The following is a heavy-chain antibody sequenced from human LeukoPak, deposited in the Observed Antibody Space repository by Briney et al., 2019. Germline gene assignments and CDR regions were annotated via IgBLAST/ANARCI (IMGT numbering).Heavy chain of an antibody. CDR2: ISSSSSTI. J-gene: IGHJ6*04. D-gene: IGHD5-18*01. CDR3: ARGPSPPIQLWFLNLMDV. V-gene: IGHV3-48*01. Sequence: PGGSLRLSCAASGFTFSSYSMNWVRQAPGKGLEWVSYISSSSSTIYYADSVKGRFTISRDNAKNSLYLQMNSLRAEDTAVYYCARGPSPPIQLWFLNLMDVWGKGTTVTVSS. CDR1: GFTFSSYS.